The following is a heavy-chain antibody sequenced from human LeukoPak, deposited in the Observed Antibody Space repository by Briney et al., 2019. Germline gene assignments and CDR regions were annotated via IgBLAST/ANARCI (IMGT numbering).Heavy chain of an antibody. CDR3: AGPFYDSSGYYDPWYFDL. CDR2: IIPIFGTA. CDR1: GGTFSSYA. V-gene: IGHV1-69*13. Sequence: GASVKVSFTASGGTFSSYAISWVRQAPGQGLEWMGGIIPIFGTANYAQKFQGRVTITADESTSTAYMELSSLRSEDTAVYYCAGPFYDSSGYYDPWYFDLWGRGTLVTVSS. D-gene: IGHD3-22*01. J-gene: IGHJ2*01.